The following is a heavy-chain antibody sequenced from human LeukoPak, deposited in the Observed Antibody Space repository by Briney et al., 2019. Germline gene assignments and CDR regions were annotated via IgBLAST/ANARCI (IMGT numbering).Heavy chain of an antibody. J-gene: IGHJ4*02. CDR2: IYPGDSHT. V-gene: IGHV5-51*01. D-gene: IGHD1-26*01. CDR1: GYSFTTYR. CDR3: ASQGGADDS. Sequence: GESLKISCKGSGYSFTTYRICLVRQMPGKGLELMLIIYPGDSHTIYSPSFQGQVTISADKSIGPAYLQWRKPKAPDTARYYCASQGGADDSWGQGTLVTASS.